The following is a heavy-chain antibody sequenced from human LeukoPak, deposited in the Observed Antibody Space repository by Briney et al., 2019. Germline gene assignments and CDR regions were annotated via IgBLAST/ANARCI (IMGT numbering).Heavy chain of an antibody. V-gene: IGHV3-33*01. Sequence: GGSLRLSCAASGFTFSSYGMHWVRQAPGKGLEWVAVIWYDGSNKYYADSVKGRFTIFRDNSKNTLYLQMNSLRAEDTAVYYCARVIHYSSGWPDYWGQGTLVTVSS. CDR3: ARVIHYSSGWPDY. CDR2: IWYDGSNK. J-gene: IGHJ4*02. CDR1: GFTFSSYG. D-gene: IGHD6-19*01.